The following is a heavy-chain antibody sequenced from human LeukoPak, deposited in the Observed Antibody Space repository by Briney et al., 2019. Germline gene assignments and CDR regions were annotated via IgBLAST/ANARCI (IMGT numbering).Heavy chain of an antibody. D-gene: IGHD4-23*01. CDR2: IYYSGST. CDR1: GGSISSGGYY. J-gene: IGHJ4*02. Sequence: SETLSLTCTVSGGSISSGGYYWRWIRQHPGKGLEWIGYIYYSGSTYYNPSLKSRVTISVDTSKNQFSLKLSSVTAADTAVYYCARGTTVVTIIDYWGQGTLVTVSS. V-gene: IGHV4-31*03. CDR3: ARGTTVVTIIDY.